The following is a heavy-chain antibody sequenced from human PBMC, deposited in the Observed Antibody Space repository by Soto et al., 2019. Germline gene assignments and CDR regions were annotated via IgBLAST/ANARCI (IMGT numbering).Heavy chain of an antibody. V-gene: IGHV3-11*01. CDR3: ARDHSGSGRNAYEDAFDI. D-gene: IGHD3-10*01. J-gene: IGHJ3*02. Sequence: GGSLRLSCAASGFTFSDYYMSWIRQAPGKGLEWVSYISSSGSTIYYADSVKGRFTISRDNAKNSLYLQMNSLRAEDTAVYYCARDHSGSGRNAYEDAFDIWGQGTMVTVSS. CDR2: ISSSGSTI. CDR1: GFTFSDYY.